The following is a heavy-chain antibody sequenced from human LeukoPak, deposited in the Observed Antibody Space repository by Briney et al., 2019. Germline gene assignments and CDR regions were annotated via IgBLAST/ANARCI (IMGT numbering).Heavy chain of an antibody. CDR1: GFTFSSYA. CDR3: AGGRGPYGWFDP. Sequence: PGGSLRLSCAASGFTFSSYAMSWVRQAPGKGLEWVSAISGSGGSTYYADSVKGRSTISRDNAKNTVYLQMNSLRAEDTAVYYCAGGRGPYGWFDPWGQGTLVTVSS. CDR2: ISGSGGST. D-gene: IGHD3-10*01. J-gene: IGHJ5*02. V-gene: IGHV3-23*01.